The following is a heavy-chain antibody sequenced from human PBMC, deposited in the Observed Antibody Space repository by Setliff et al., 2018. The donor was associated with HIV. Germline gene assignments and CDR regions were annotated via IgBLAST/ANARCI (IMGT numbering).Heavy chain of an antibody. Sequence: ASVKVSCKSSGYTFTSYYMHWVRQGPGQGLEWMGMINPSGVTTNYAQKFQGRITMTRDTSTSTVYMELRSLRSEDTAVYYCARDRLHYYDSSVYYYGAPFDIWGQGTMVTVSS. J-gene: IGHJ3*02. D-gene: IGHD3-22*01. CDR1: GYTFTSYY. V-gene: IGHV1-46*01. CDR2: INPSGVTT. CDR3: ARDRLHYYDSSVYYYGAPFDI.